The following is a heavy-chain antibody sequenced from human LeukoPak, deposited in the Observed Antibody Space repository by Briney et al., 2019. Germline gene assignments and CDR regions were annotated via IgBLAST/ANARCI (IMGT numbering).Heavy chain of an antibody. D-gene: IGHD6-6*01. CDR2: ISGSGGST. Sequence: PGGSLRLSCAASGFTFSSYAMSWVRQAPGKGLEWVSAISGSGGSTYYADSVKGRFTISRDNSTNTLYLQMNSLRAEDTAVYYCAKVNIAARSNYFDYWGQGTLVTVSS. J-gene: IGHJ4*02. CDR1: GFTFSSYA. CDR3: AKVNIAARSNYFDY. V-gene: IGHV3-23*01.